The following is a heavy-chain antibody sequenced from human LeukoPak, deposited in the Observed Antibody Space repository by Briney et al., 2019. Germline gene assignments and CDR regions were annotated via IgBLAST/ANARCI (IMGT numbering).Heavy chain of an antibody. V-gene: IGHV3-7*03. CDR1: GFTFSSYA. D-gene: IGHD6-6*01. J-gene: IGHJ5*02. CDR2: IKQDGSEK. Sequence: PGGSLRLSCAASGFTFSSYAMHWVRQAPGKGLEWVANIKQDGSEKYYVDSVKGRFTISRDNAKNSLYLQMNSLRAEDTAVYYCARVGDSSSEGFDPWGQGTLVTVSS. CDR3: ARVGDSSSEGFDP.